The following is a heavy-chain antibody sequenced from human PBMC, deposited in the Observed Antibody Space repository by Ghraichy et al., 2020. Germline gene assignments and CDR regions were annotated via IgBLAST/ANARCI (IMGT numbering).Heavy chain of an antibody. CDR1: GFTFSTYS. Sequence: GGSLRLSCAASGFTFSTYSMNWVRQAPGKGLEWVSYISSSSSTIYYADSVKGRFTISRDNSKNTLYLQMNSLRAEDTAVYYCAKFRSYSSSPENYWYFDLWGRGTLVTVSS. J-gene: IGHJ2*01. D-gene: IGHD6-6*01. CDR3: AKFRSYSSSPENYWYFDL. V-gene: IGHV3-48*01. CDR2: ISSSSSTI.